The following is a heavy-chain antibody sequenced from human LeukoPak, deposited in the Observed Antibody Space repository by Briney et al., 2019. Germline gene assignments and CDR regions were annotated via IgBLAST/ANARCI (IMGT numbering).Heavy chain of an antibody. CDR3: AILATSGYSSGWPGY. CDR2: ISGSGGST. V-gene: IGHV3-23*01. D-gene: IGHD6-19*01. CDR1: GFTFSSYV. J-gene: IGHJ4*02. Sequence: GGSLRLSRAASGFTFSSYVMSWVRQAPGKGLEWVSAISGSGGSTYYADSVKGRFTISRDNSKNTLYLQMNSLRAEDTAVYYCAILATSGYSSGWPGYWGQGTLVTVSS.